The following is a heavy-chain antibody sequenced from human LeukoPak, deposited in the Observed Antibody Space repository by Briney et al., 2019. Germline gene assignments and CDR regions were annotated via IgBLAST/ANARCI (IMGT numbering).Heavy chain of an antibody. CDR1: GFTVSSNY. D-gene: IGHD3-10*01. CDR3: ARVVMYGSGIFFDY. CDR2: IYSGGST. V-gene: IGHV3-66*01. Sequence: GGSLRLSCAASGFTVSSNYMSWVRQAPGKGLECVSVIYSGGSTYYADSVKGRFTISRDNSKNTLYLQMNSLRAEDTAVYYCARVVMYGSGIFFDYWGQGTLVTVSS. J-gene: IGHJ4*02.